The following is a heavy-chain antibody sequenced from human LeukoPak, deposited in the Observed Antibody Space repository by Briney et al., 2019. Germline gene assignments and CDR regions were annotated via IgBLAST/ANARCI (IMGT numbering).Heavy chain of an antibody. J-gene: IGHJ4*02. CDR1: GGTFSSYA. D-gene: IGHD2-15*01. CDR3: AKVLRIVVVVADGSYFDY. V-gene: IGHV3-23*01. Sequence: SCKASGGTFSSYAMSWVRQAPGKGLEWVSAISGSGGSTYYADSVKGRFTISRDNSKNTLYLQMNSLRAEDTAVYYCAKVLRIVVVVADGSYFDYWGQGTLVTVSS. CDR2: ISGSGGST.